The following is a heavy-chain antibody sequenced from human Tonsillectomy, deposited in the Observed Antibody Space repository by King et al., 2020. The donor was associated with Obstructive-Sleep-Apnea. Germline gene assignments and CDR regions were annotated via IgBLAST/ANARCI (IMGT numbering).Heavy chain of an antibody. V-gene: IGHV3-30*02. J-gene: IGHJ4*02. CDR3: AKVGYGSMTVCDN. CDR1: GFIFSDYG. D-gene: IGHD5-12*01. CDR2: IWYDGGNK. Sequence: VQLVESGGGVVQPGGSLRLSCAASGFIFSDYGMHWVRQAPGKGLEWVALIWYDGGNKYYADSGKGRFTISRDNSKNTLYLQMNSRRVEDTAVYYCAKVGYGSMTVCDNWGQGTLVTVSS.